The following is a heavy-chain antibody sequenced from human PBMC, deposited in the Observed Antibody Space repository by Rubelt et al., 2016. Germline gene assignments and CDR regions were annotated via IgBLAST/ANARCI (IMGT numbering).Heavy chain of an antibody. CDR3: AGGLARAAAAPRRLWFDP. J-gene: IGHJ5*02. CDR2: INHSGST. V-gene: IGHV4-34*01. D-gene: IGHD6-13*01. CDR1: GGSFSGYY. Sequence: QVQLQQWGAGLLKPSETLSLTCAVYGGSFSGYYWSWIRQPPGKGLEWIGEINHSGSTNYNPSLKSRVTIPVDTAKTQCALKRGAVTAAETAVYYWAGGLARAAAAPRRLWFDPWGQGTLVTVSS.